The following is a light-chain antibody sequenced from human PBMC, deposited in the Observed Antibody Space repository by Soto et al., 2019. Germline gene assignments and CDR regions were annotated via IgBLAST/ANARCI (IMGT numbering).Light chain of an antibody. J-gene: IGKJ2*01. CDR2: AAS. CDR3: QQSYSTPHT. V-gene: IGKV1-39*01. Sequence: DIQMTQSPSSLSAFVGDRVTITCRASQTISTYLNWYQLKPGKAPKLLIYAASSLQSGVPSRFSGSGSGTDFSLTISSLQPEDFATYYCQQSYSTPHTCGQGTELEIK. CDR1: QTISTY.